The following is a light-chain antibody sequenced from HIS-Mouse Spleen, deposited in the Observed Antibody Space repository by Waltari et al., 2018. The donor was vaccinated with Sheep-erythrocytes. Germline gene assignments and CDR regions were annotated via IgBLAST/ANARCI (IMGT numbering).Light chain of an antibody. J-gene: IGKJ3*01. CDR2: AAS. Sequence: AIRMTQSPSSFSASTGDRVTITCRASQGISSYLAWYQQKPGKAPKLLLYAASTLQSGVPSRFSGSGSGTDFTLTISCLQSEDFATYYCQQYYSYLTFGPGTKVDIK. CDR3: QQYYSYLT. V-gene: IGKV1-8*01. CDR1: QGISSY.